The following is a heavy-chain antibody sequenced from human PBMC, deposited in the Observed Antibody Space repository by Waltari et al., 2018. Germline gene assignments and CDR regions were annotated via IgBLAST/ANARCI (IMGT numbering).Heavy chain of an antibody. CDR3: ATARDYYDSSGYYYFDY. Sequence: QVQLVQSGAEVKKPGASVKVSCKASGYTFTGYYLHWVRQAPGQGLEWMGRINPNSGGTNYAQKFQGRVTMTRDTSISTAYMELSRLRSDDTAVYYCATARDYYDSSGYYYFDYWGQGTLVTVSS. V-gene: IGHV1-2*06. CDR2: INPNSGGT. J-gene: IGHJ4*02. D-gene: IGHD3-22*01. CDR1: GYTFTGYY.